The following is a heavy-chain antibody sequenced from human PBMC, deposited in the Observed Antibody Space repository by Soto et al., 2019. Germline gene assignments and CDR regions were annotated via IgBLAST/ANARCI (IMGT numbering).Heavy chain of an antibody. D-gene: IGHD3-3*01. CDR2: IYYSGST. V-gene: IGHV4-39*01. CDR1: GGSISSSSYY. CDR3: ARHTYYDFWSGYYTSENYGMDV. J-gene: IGHJ6*02. Sequence: SETLSLTCTVSGGSISSSSYYWGGIRQPPGKGLEWIGSIYYSGSTYYNPSLKSRVTISVDTSKNQFSLKLSSVTAADTAVYYCARHTYYDFWSGYYTSENYGMDVWGQGTTVTVSS.